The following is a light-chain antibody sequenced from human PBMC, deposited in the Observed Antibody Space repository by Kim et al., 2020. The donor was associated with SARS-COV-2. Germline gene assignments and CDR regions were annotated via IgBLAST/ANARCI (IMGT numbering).Light chain of an antibody. V-gene: IGKV1-39*01. J-gene: IGKJ1*01. CDR1: QTVTTY. CDR3: QQSYSKTWT. Sequence: DIQMTQSPSSLSASVGDRVTITCRGSQTVTTYLNWYQQKPGKPPNLLIYDASKLHDGVPSRFSGSGSGTDFTLTISSLQPEDFATYYCQQSYSKTWTFGQGTKVEIK. CDR2: DAS.